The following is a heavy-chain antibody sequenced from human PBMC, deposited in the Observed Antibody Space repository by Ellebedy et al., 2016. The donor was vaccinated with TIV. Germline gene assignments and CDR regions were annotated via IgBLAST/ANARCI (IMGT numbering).Heavy chain of an antibody. Sequence: PGGSLRLSCTASGFSFGDYAMSWFRQPPGKGLEWVGFIAGKGYDGTTEYAASVKGRFTISRDDSNDIAYLQMNSLKSEDTAVYYCVRDSYGQTAPPFYWGQGTLVTVSS. J-gene: IGHJ4*02. V-gene: IGHV3-49*03. D-gene: IGHD5-18*01. CDR2: IAGKGYDGTT. CDR3: VRDSYGQTAPPFY. CDR1: GFSFGDYA.